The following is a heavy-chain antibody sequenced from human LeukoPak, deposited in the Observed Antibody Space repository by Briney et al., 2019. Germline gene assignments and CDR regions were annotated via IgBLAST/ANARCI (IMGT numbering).Heavy chain of an antibody. Sequence: ASVKVSCKASGYTFTSYGISWVRQAPGQGLEWMGWISAYNGNTNYAQKLQGRVTMTTDTSTSTAYMELRSLRFDDTAVYYCARDSPQLNYDILTGYYNRTFDYWGQGTLVTVSS. V-gene: IGHV1-18*04. CDR2: ISAYNGNT. CDR3: ARDSPQLNYDILTGYYNRTFDY. D-gene: IGHD3-9*01. CDR1: GYTFTSYG. J-gene: IGHJ4*02.